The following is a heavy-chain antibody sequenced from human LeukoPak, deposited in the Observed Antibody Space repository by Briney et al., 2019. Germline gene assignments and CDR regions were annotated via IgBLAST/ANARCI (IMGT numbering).Heavy chain of an antibody. V-gene: IGHV1-2*02. CDR3: ARARIQLWFTWSV. D-gene: IGHD5-18*01. Sequence: ASVKVSCKASGYTFTGYYVHWVRQAPGQGLEWMGWINPNSGGTNYAQKFQGRVTMTRDTSISTAYMELSRLRSDDTAVYYCARARIQLWFTWSVWGQGTLVTVSS. J-gene: IGHJ4*02. CDR2: INPNSGGT. CDR1: GYTFTGYY.